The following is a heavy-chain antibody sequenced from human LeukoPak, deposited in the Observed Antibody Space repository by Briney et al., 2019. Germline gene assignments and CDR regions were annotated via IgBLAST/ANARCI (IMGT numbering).Heavy chain of an antibody. D-gene: IGHD5-18*01. Sequence: GSLRLSCEASGFIFTDFYMTWIRQAPGKGLECLSYISPGGTDVIYADSVKGRFTISRDNAKNSIFLQMNDLRAEDTAVYYCARTARVLDSWGQGTLVTVSS. V-gene: IGHV3-11*04. CDR2: ISPGGTDV. J-gene: IGHJ4*02. CDR1: GFIFTDFY. CDR3: ARTARVLDS.